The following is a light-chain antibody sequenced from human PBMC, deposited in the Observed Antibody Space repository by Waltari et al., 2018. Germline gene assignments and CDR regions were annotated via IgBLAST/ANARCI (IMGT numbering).Light chain of an antibody. J-gene: IGLJ2*01. CDR1: SLRRYY. CDR2: GQS. Sequence: SSELTQDPTVSVALGQTVRITCQGDSLRRYYPSWYQQRPGQAPILVCYGQSSRPSGDPVRFSGSNSGNTASFTITGAEAEDEADCYCHSRDSSSTRFFGGGTRLTV. CDR3: HSRDSSSTRF. V-gene: IGLV3-19*01.